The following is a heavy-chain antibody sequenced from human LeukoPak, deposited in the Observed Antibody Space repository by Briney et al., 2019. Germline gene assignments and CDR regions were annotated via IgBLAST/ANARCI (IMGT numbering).Heavy chain of an antibody. CDR2: IYYSGST. J-gene: IGHJ6*02. CDR3: ARRRIVATTANYYYYGMDV. CDR1: GGSISSYY. Sequence: SETLSLTCTVSGGSISSYYWSWIRQPPGKGLEWIGYIYYSGSTNYNPYLKSRVTISVDTSKNQFSLKLSSVTAADTAVYYCARRRIVATTANYYYYGMDVWGQGTTVTVSS. D-gene: IGHD5-12*01. V-gene: IGHV4-59*08.